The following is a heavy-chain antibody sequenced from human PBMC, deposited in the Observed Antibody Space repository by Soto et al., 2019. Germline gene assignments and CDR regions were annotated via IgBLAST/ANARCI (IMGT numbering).Heavy chain of an antibody. D-gene: IGHD3-10*01. CDR1: GFTFDDYA. Sequence: GGSLRLSCAASGFTFDDYAMHWVRQAPGKGLEWVSGISWNSGSIGYADSVKGRFTISRDNAENSLYLQMNSLRAEDTALYYCAKDIGRGFDYYYYGMDVWGQGTTVTVSS. V-gene: IGHV3-9*01. CDR2: ISWNSGSI. J-gene: IGHJ6*02. CDR3: AKDIGRGFDYYYYGMDV.